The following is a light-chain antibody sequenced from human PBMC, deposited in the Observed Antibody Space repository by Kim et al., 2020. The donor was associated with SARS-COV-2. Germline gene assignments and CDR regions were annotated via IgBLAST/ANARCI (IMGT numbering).Light chain of an antibody. V-gene: IGKV3-15*01. CDR2: GAS. CDR1: QSVSSN. J-gene: IGKJ1*01. CDR3: QQFYKWPRT. Sequence: EIVMTQSPATLSVSPGERATLSCRASQSVSSNLAWYQQKPGQAPRLLIYGASTRATAIPARFSGSGSGTEFTLTISSLESEDFAVYYCQQFYKWPRTFGQGTKVDIK.